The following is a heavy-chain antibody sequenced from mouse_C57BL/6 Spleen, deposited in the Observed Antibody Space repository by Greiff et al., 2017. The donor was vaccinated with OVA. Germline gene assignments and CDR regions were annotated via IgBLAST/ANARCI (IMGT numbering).Heavy chain of an antibody. CDR3: ARRVYYGSSLYWYFDV. D-gene: IGHD1-1*01. CDR1: GYTFTDYN. CDR2: INPNNGGT. Sequence: VQLKQSGPELVKPGASVKIPCKASGYTFTDYNMDWVKQSHGKSLEWIGDINPNNGGTIYNQKFKGKATLTVDKSSSTAYMELRSLTSEDTAVYYCARRVYYGSSLYWYFDVWGTGTTVTVSS. J-gene: IGHJ1*03. V-gene: IGHV1-18*01.